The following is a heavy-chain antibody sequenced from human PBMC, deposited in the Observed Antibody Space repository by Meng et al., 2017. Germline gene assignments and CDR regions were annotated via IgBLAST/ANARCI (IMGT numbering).Heavy chain of an antibody. CDR2: IYGVFGTR. Sequence: QVEAGVGKRGASGKVAGTCTGCGYIKHVIGWVRQAAGQGLAWLGGIYGVFGTRDFEYKFQYRVTITTDEATSTIYMELTGLTPEDTAIYECARKAGNCVSSYCYSLDYWGQGTLVTVSS. J-gene: IGHJ4*02. CDR3: ARKAGNCVSSYCYSLDY. CDR1: GCGYIKHV. V-gene: IGHV1-69*05. D-gene: IGHD2-15*01.